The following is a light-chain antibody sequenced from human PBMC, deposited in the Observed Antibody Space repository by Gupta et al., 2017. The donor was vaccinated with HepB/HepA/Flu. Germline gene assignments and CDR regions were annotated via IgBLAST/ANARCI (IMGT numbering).Light chain of an antibody. CDR2: YDD. Sequence: QSVLTQPPSVSVAPRQRATITCSGSSSNIGNNAVNWYQQHPGQAPELLIYYDDLLPSGVSDRFSGSKSGTSASLAISGLQAEDEADYYCAAWDDNMNVVVFGGGTKLTVL. V-gene: IGLV1-36*01. J-gene: IGLJ2*01. CDR3: AAWDDNMNVVV. CDR1: SSNIGNNA.